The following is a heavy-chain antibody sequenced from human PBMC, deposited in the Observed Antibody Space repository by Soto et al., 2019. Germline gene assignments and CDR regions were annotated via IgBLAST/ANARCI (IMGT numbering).Heavy chain of an antibody. CDR1: GDSVSSTSAA. J-gene: IGHJ4*02. Sequence: SQTLSLTCAISGDSVSSTSAAWSLIRQSPSRGLEWLGRTYYRSQWYSDYAVSVKSRITINPDTSKNQFSLQLNSVTPEDTAVYYCARAGGTTVTGLWHFDAWGQGTLVTVSS. V-gene: IGHV6-1*01. CDR3: ARAGGTTVTGLWHFDA. CDR2: TYYRSQWYS. D-gene: IGHD4-17*01.